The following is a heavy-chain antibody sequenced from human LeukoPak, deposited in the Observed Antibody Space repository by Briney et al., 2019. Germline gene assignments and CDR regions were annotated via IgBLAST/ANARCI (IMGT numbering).Heavy chain of an antibody. CDR3: LRDWYGELH. J-gene: IGHJ4*02. CDR1: GFTFRNYW. V-gene: IGHV3-74*01. D-gene: IGHD3-10*01. CDR2: IDNDGSSA. Sequence: GGSLRLSCAASGFTFRNYWMHWVRQAPGKGLVWASQIDNDGSSATYADSVKGRFTISRDNTKNTLYLQLNSLRAEDTAVYYCLRDWYGELHWGQGALVTVSS.